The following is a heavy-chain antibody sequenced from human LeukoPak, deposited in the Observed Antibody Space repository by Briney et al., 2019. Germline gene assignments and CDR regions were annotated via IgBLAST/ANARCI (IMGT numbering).Heavy chain of an antibody. D-gene: IGHD2-8*01. CDR3: ARQYSYCTNGVCPFDY. CDR2: IYTSGST. Sequence: SETLSLTCTVSGGSISSYYWSWIRQPPGKGLEWIGYIYTSGSTNYNPSLKSQVTISVDTSKNQFSLKLSSVTAADTAVYYCARQYSYCTNGVCPFDYWGQGTLVTVSS. CDR1: GGSISSYY. J-gene: IGHJ4*02. V-gene: IGHV4-4*09.